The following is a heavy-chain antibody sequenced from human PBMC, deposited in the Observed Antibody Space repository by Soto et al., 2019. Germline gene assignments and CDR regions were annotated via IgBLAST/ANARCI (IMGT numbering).Heavy chain of an antibody. J-gene: IGHJ6*04. CDR3: ASPMVRGVAHYDYCMDV. V-gene: IGHV4-34*01. CDR1: GGSCSGYY. CDR2: INHSGST. D-gene: IGHD3-10*01. Sequence: PSETLSLTCAVYGGSCSGYYWSWIRQPPGKGLEWIGEINHSGSTNYNPSLKSRVTISVDTSKNQFSLKLSSVTAADTAVYYCASPMVRGVAHYDYCMDVWGEGTTVTAPQ.